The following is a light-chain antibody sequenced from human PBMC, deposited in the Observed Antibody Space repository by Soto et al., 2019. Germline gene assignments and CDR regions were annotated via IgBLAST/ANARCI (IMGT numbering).Light chain of an antibody. CDR3: QQYDNSPGT. CDR1: QSVRSAH. V-gene: IGKV3-20*01. CDR2: AAS. Sequence: DIVLTQSPGTLSVSPGERATLSCRASQSVRSAHFAWYQQRPGRAPRLLIYAASTRATGIPARLSGSGSGTDFSLTISRLEPEDFAVYYCQQYDNSPGTFGPGTKVEIK. J-gene: IGKJ1*01.